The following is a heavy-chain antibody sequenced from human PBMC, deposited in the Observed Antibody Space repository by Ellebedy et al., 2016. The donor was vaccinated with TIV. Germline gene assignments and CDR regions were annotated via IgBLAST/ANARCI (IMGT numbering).Heavy chain of an antibody. V-gene: IGHV3-23*01. D-gene: IGHD6-19*01. CDR1: GFTVSSSY. Sequence: GGSLRLXCAASGFTVSSSYMTWVRQAPGKGLEWVSAISGSGGSTYYADSVKGRFTISRDNSKNTLYLQMNSLRAEDTAVYYCAKVGESSSGWLVRPPGRYYFDYWGQGTLVTVSS. CDR2: ISGSGGST. J-gene: IGHJ4*02. CDR3: AKVGESSSGWLVRPPGRYYFDY.